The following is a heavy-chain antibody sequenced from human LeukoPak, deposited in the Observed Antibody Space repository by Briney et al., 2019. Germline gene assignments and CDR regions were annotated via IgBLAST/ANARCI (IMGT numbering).Heavy chain of an antibody. CDR2: IIAILGIA. Sequence: SVKVSCKAYGGTFSGYAISWVRQAPGQGLEWMGRIIAILGIANYAQKFQGRVTITADKSTSTAYVERSSLRYEDTAVYYCARDQARQWLAYNWFDRWGQGSMVTVSS. CDR3: ARDQARQWLAYNWFDR. CDR1: GGTFSGYA. J-gene: IGHJ5*02. D-gene: IGHD6-19*01. V-gene: IGHV1-69*04.